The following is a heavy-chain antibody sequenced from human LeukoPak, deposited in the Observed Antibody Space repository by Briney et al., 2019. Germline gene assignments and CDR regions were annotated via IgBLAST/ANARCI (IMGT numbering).Heavy chain of an antibody. Sequence: SETLSLTCAVYGGSFGGYFWSWIRQPPGKGLEWIGEINHSGSTNYHPSLKSRVTISVVTSKNQISLKLTSVTAADTAVYYCASRYCSSTSCYAGSDWFDPWGQGTLVTVSS. CDR3: ASRYCSSTSCYAGSDWFDP. D-gene: IGHD2-2*01. V-gene: IGHV4-34*01. CDR2: INHSGST. CDR1: GGSFGGYF. J-gene: IGHJ5*02.